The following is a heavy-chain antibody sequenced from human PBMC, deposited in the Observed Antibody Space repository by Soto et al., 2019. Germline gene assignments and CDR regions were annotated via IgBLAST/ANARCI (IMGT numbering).Heavy chain of an antibody. Sequence: SVKVSCKASGGTFSSYAISWVRQAPGQGLEWMGGIIPIFGTANYAQKFQGRVTITADESTSTAYMELSSLRSEDTAVYYCAGAAVDSIFGVVTYYYYGMDVWGQGTTVTVSS. V-gene: IGHV1-69*13. CDR3: AGAAVDSIFGVVTYYYYGMDV. CDR1: GGTFSSYA. D-gene: IGHD3-3*01. CDR2: IIPIFGTA. J-gene: IGHJ6*02.